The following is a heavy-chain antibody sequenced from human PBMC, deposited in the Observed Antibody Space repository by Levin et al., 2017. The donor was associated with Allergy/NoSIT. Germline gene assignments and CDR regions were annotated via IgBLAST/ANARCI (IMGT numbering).Heavy chain of an antibody. CDR3: ASWAMYHYDRSAFDYFYYAMDV. J-gene: IGHJ6*02. V-gene: IGHV3-21*01. D-gene: IGHD3-22*01. CDR1: GILFSSYD. Sequence: ASVKVSCAASGILFSSYDMNWVRQAPGKGLEWVSSISSGGNYIYYADSVKGRFTISRDNAKNSLFLQMNSLRAEDTAVYYCASWAMYHYDRSAFDYFYYAMDVWGQGTTVTVSS. CDR2: ISSGGNYI.